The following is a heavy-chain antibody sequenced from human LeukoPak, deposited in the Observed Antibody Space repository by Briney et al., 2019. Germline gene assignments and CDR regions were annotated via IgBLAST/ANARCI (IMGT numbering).Heavy chain of an antibody. J-gene: IGHJ4*02. Sequence: PGGSLRLSCAASGFTVSSNYMSWVRQAPGKGLEWVSVIYSGGSTYYANSVKGRFTISRDHSKNMLFLQMNSLRAEDTAVYFCASSASLVCLDYWGQGTLVTVSS. D-gene: IGHD2-2*01. CDR3: ASSASLVCLDY. V-gene: IGHV3-53*01. CDR2: IYSGGST. CDR1: GFTVSSNY.